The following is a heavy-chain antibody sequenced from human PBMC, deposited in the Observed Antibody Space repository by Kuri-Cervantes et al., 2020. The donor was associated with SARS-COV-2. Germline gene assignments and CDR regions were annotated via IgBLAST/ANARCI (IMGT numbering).Heavy chain of an antibody. Sequence: ETLSLTCAASGFTFSSYWMHWVRQAPGKGLVWVSRINSDGSSTSYADSVKGRFTISRDNAKDTLYLQMNSLRDEDTAVYYCARDSKSITIFGVVPYGMDVWGQGTTVTVSS. D-gene: IGHD3-3*01. V-gene: IGHV3-74*01. CDR3: ARDSKSITIFGVVPYGMDV. CDR1: GFTFSSYW. CDR2: INSDGSST. J-gene: IGHJ6*02.